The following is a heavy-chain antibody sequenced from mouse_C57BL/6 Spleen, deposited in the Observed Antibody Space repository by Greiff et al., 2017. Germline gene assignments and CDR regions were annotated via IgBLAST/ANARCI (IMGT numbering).Heavy chain of an antibody. V-gene: IGHV5-4*01. Sequence: EVNVVESGGGLVKPGGSLKLSCAASGFTFSSYAMSWVRQTPEKRLEWVATISDGGSYTYYPDNVKGRFTISRDNAKNNLYLQMGHLKSEDTAMYYCAREGFITTVVATRAMDYGGQGTSVTVSS. D-gene: IGHD1-1*01. CDR3: AREGFITTVVATRAMDY. CDR2: ISDGGSYT. CDR1: GFTFSSYA. J-gene: IGHJ4*01.